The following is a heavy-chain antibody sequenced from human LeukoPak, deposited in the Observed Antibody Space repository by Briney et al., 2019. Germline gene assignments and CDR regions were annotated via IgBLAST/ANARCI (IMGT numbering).Heavy chain of an antibody. CDR3: ARSWGNFWSGYYTPNYYFDY. CDR2: IYYSGST. J-gene: IGHJ4*02. Sequence: SETLSLTCTVSGGSISSHYWSWIRQPPGKGLEWIGYIYYSGSTNYNPSLKSRVTISVDTSKNQFSLKLSSVTAADTAVYYCARSWGNFWSGYYTPNYYFDYWGQGTLVTVSS. V-gene: IGHV4-59*11. CDR1: GGSISSHY. D-gene: IGHD3-3*01.